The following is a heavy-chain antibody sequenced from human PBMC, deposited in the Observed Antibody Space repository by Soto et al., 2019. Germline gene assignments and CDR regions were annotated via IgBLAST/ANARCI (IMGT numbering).Heavy chain of an antibody. J-gene: IGHJ4*02. D-gene: IGHD1-1*01. CDR1: GGSISSGGYY. V-gene: IGHV4-31*03. Sequence: LSLTCTVSGGSISSGGYYWSWIRQHPGKGLEWIGYIYYSGSTYYNPSLKSRVTISVDTSKNQFSLKLSSVTAADTAVYYCARLEVGTIMVDYWGQGTLVTVSS. CDR3: ARLEVGTIMVDY. CDR2: IYYSGST.